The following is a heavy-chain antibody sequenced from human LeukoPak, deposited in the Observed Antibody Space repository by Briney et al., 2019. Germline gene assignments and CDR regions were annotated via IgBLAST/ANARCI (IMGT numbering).Heavy chain of an antibody. D-gene: IGHD3-10*02. CDR3: ARSTGSTMFIDY. Sequence: SETLSLTCTVSGGSISPYYWSWIRQPPGKGLEWPGYIYYSGNTDYNPSLKSRVAISVDTSKNQFSLKLSSLTAADTAVYYCARSTGSTMFIDYWGQGTPVTVSS. CDR2: IYYSGNT. V-gene: IGHV4-59*12. CDR1: GGSISPYY. J-gene: IGHJ4*02.